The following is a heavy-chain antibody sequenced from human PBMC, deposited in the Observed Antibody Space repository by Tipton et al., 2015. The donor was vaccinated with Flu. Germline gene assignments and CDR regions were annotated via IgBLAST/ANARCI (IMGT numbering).Heavy chain of an antibody. D-gene: IGHD3-16*01. V-gene: IGHV4-59*01. J-gene: IGHJ3*02. Sequence: TLSLTCTVSGGSISSYYWSWIRQPPGKGLGWIGYIYYSGSISYNPSLKSRVTISVDTSKNQFSLKLSSVTAADTAVYYCAREWGDAFDIWGQGTMVTVSS. CDR2: IYYSGSI. CDR3: AREWGDAFDI. CDR1: GGSISSYY.